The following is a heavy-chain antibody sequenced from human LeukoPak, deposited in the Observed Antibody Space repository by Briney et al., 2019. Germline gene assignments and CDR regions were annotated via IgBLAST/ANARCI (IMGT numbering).Heavy chain of an antibody. CDR1: GGSISSSYY. CDR3: ASAYYDSSGWLDY. D-gene: IGHD3-22*01. V-gene: IGHV4-39*06. Sequence: PSETLSLTCTVSGGSISSSYYWGWIRQPPGKGLDWIGSIYYSGSTYYNPSLKSRVTISVDTSKNEIPLKLSSVTAADTAVYYCASAYYDSSGWLDYWGQGTLVTVSS. CDR2: IYYSGST. J-gene: IGHJ4*02.